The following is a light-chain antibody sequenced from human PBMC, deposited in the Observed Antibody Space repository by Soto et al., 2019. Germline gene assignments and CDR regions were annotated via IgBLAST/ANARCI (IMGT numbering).Light chain of an antibody. CDR3: QSYDSSLSAYV. Sequence: QSALTQPPSVSGAPGQRVTISCTGSSSNIGAGYDVHWYQQLPGTAPKLLIYGNNNRPSGVPDRFSGSKSDTSASLAITELQAEDEADYYCQSYDSSLSAYVFGPGTKV. CDR2: GNN. V-gene: IGLV1-40*01. J-gene: IGLJ1*01. CDR1: SSNIGAGYD.